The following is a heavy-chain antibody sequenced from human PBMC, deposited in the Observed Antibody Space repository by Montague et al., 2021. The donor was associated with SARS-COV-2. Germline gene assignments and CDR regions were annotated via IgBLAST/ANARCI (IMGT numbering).Heavy chain of an antibody. CDR1: GFNFPRYC. CDR3: VRDGGDDKHDWWFDL. D-gene: IGHD2-21*02. J-gene: IGHJ2*01. V-gene: IGHV3-74*01. CDR2: ICDGVRRI. Sequence: SLRLSCAASGFNFPRYCMHWVRQNPGQGLEWVARICDGVRRISYADSVRDRFTVSRDNAKNTLSLPMNNLSGEDTAVYYCVRDGGDDKHDWWFDLWGRGTHVSVSS.